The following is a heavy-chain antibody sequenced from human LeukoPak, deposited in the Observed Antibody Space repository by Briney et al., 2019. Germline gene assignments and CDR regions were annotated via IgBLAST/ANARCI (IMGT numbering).Heavy chain of an antibody. D-gene: IGHD6-13*01. Sequence: SETLSLTCTVSGYSISSGYYWGWIRQPPGKGLEWIGSICHSGSTYYNPSLKSRVTISVDTSKNQFSLKLSSVTAADTAVYYCTRDLFGGSSWNWFDPWGQGTLVTVSS. CDR2: ICHSGST. J-gene: IGHJ5*02. CDR3: TRDLFGGSSWNWFDP. CDR1: GYSISSGYY. V-gene: IGHV4-38-2*02.